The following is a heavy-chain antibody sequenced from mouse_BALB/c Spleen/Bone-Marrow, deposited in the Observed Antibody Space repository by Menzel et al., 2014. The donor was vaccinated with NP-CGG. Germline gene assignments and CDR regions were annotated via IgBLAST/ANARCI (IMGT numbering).Heavy chain of an antibody. Sequence: EVKLVESGGGLVKPGGSLKLSCAASGFTFSSYAMSWVRQTPEKRLEWVATISSGGSYTYYPDSVKGRFTISRDNAKNTLYLQMSSLGSEDTAMYYCARRGYGNYVGYAMDYWGQGTSVTVSS. J-gene: IGHJ4*01. CDR3: ARRGYGNYVGYAMDY. CDR2: ISSGGSYT. CDR1: GFTFSSYA. V-gene: IGHV5-9-1*01. D-gene: IGHD2-10*02.